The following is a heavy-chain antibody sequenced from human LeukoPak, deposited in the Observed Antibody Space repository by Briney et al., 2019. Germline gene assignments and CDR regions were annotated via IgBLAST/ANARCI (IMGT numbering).Heavy chain of an antibody. V-gene: IGHV3-48*04. CDR1: GFTFSSYS. CDR3: ARGRPHGNDY. CDR2: ISSSSTI. D-gene: IGHD4-23*01. J-gene: IGHJ4*02. Sequence: PGGSLRLACAASGFTFSSYSMNWVRQAPGKGLEWVSYISSSSTIYYADSVKGRFSISRDNAKNTLYLQMNSLRVEDTAVYYCARGRPHGNDYWGQGTLVTVSS.